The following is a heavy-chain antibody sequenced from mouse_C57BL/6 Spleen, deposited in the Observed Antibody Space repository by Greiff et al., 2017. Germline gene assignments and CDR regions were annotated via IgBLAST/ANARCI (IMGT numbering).Heavy chain of an antibody. J-gene: IGHJ1*03. Sequence: QVQLQQPGAELVRPGTSVKLSCKASGYTFTSYWMPWVKQRPGQGLEWIGVIDPSDSYTNYNQKFKGKATLTVDTSSSTAYMQLSSLTSEDAAVYYCARRGTTDNFDVWGTGTTVTVSS. V-gene: IGHV1-59*01. CDR2: IDPSDSYT. D-gene: IGHD1-1*01. CDR1: GYTFTSYW. CDR3: ARRGTTDNFDV.